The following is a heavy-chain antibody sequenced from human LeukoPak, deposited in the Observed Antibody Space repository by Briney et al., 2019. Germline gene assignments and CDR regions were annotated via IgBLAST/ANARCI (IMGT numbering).Heavy chain of an antibody. CDR1: GFTFSSYG. Sequence: GRSLRLSCAASGFTFSSYGMHWVRQAPGKGLEWVAVIWYDGSNKYYADSVKGRFTISRDNSKNTLYLQMNSLRAEDTAVYYCARRRGDFWSDYYAFDYWGQGTLVTISS. V-gene: IGHV3-33*01. D-gene: IGHD3-3*01. CDR2: IWYDGSNK. CDR3: ARRRGDFWSDYYAFDY. J-gene: IGHJ4*02.